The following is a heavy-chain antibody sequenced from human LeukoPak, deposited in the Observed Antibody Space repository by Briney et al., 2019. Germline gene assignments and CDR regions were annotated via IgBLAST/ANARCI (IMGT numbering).Heavy chain of an antibody. D-gene: IGHD2-2*02. CDR2: ISGSNGNT. J-gene: IGHJ6*03. CDR1: SYPFTRYG. V-gene: IGHV1-18*01. CDR3: VRDGHRLYDYYYDYMDV. Sequence: ASVKVSCKASSYPFTRYGISCVRQAPVQGLEWMGWISGSNGNTNYAQKFLGRVTMTTDTSTSTAYVELRSLRSDDTAVYFCVRDGHRLYDYYYDYMDVWGKGTTVTVSS.